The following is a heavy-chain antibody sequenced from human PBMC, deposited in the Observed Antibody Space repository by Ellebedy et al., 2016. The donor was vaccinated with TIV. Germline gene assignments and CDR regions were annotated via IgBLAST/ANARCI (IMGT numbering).Heavy chain of an antibody. D-gene: IGHD2-15*01. V-gene: IGHV3-7*01. CDR1: GFSFSSNW. J-gene: IGHJ4*02. Sequence: GESLKISCVASGFSFSSNWMNWVRQAPGKGLEWVSNINEDGSEKSYVDSVKGRFTISRDNAKNSLYLQMNSLRAEDTALYYCAREESSSHSDLDYWGQGALVTVSA. CDR2: INEDGSEK. CDR3: AREESSSHSDLDY.